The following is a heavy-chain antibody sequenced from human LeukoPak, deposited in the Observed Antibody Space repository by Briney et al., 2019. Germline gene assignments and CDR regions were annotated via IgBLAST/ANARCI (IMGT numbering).Heavy chain of an antibody. CDR2: INPNSGGT. J-gene: IGHJ4*02. CDR3: ARDLSSGIFDY. CDR1: GYTFTGYY. V-gene: IGHV1-2*02. D-gene: IGHD3-10*02. Sequence: ASVKVSCKASGYTFTGYYMHWGRQAPGQGLEWMGWINPNSGGTNYAQKFQGRVTMTRDTSISTAHMELSRLRSDDTAVYYCARDLSSGIFDYWGQGTLVTVSS.